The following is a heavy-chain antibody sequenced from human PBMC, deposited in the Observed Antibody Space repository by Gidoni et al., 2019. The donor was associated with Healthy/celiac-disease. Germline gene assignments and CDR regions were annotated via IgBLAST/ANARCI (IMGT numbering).Heavy chain of an antibody. V-gene: IGHV1-8*01. CDR1: GYTFTSYD. CDR2: MNPNSGNT. J-gene: IGHJ5*02. D-gene: IGHD2-2*01. CDR3: AIYCSSTSCYDWFDP. Sequence: QVQLVQSGAEVKKPGASVKVSCKAAGYTFTSYDINWVRQATGQGLEWMGWMNPNSGNTGYAQQFQGRVTMTRNTSIRTAYMELSSLRSEDTAVYYCAIYCSSTSCYDWFDPWGQGTLVTVSS.